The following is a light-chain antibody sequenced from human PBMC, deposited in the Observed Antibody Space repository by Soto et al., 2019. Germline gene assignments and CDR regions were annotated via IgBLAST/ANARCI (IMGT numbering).Light chain of an antibody. CDR2: DAS. CDR1: QGISNS. J-gene: IGKJ3*01. V-gene: IGKV1-33*01. CDR3: HQYNNDPFT. Sequence: DIQMTQSPSSLSASVGDTITITCRASQGISNSLNWYQLRPGEAPKLLIYDASNLAPGVPSRFGGSGSGTHFTFPVSSLQTEDIATYYCHQYNNDPFTFGPGTKVDLK.